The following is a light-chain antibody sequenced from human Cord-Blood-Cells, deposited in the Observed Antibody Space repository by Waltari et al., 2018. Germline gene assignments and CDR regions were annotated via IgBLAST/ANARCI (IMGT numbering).Light chain of an antibody. CDR3: CSYAGSSTWV. V-gene: IGLV2-23*01. Sequence: QSALTQPASVSGSPGQSITIPCTGTSSAVGSYNLVSWYQQHPGKAPKLMIYEDSKRPSGVSNRFSGSKSGNTASLTISGLQAEDEADYYCCSYAGSSTWVFGGGTKLTVL. J-gene: IGLJ3*02. CDR1: SSAVGSYNL. CDR2: EDS.